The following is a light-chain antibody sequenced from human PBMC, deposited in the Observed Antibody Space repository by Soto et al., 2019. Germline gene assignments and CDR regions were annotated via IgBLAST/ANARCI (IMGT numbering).Light chain of an antibody. CDR2: GTS. V-gene: IGKV3-20*01. CDR1: QRVTSNY. Sequence: EIVLTQSPGTLSLSPGERATLSCGASQRVTSNYLAWYQQKPGQTPRLVMYGTSNRATGIPDRFSGSGSGTEFILTISRVEPEDFAVYFCQQYGGSPPVFTFGPGTKVEIK. J-gene: IGKJ3*01. CDR3: QQYGGSPPVFT.